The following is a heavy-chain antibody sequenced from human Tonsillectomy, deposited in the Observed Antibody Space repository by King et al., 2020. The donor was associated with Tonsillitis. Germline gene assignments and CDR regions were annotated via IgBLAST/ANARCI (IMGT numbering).Heavy chain of an antibody. V-gene: IGHV3-11*01. CDR1: GYTFRDYD. J-gene: IGHJ5*02. D-gene: IGHD3-3*01. Sequence: QLVQSGGGLVKPGGSLRLSCAASGYTFRDYDMSWLRQAPGKGLEWISFISSSRSYIYYADSVKGRFTISRDNVMNSLYLQMNSLRAEDTAVYYCARDRWPAIALHGDPTSGAGGCDPWGQGTLAT. CDR3: ARDRWPAIALHGDPTSGAGGCDP. CDR2: ISSSRSYI.